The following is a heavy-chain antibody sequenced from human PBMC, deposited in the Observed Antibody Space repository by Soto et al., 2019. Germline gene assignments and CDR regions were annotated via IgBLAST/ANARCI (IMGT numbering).Heavy chain of an antibody. CDR3: ARGYHYYDRSGYDKWDAFDI. V-gene: IGHV3-21*01. J-gene: IGHJ3*02. CDR2: ISSSSSYI. CDR1: GFTFSSYS. D-gene: IGHD3-22*01. Sequence: EVQLVESGGGLVKPGGSLRLSCAASGFTFSSYSMNWVRQAPGKGLEWVSSISSSSSYIYYASSVKGRFTISRDNAKISLYRQMNSLRAEDTAVYYCARGYHYYDRSGYDKWDAFDIWGQGTMVTGSS.